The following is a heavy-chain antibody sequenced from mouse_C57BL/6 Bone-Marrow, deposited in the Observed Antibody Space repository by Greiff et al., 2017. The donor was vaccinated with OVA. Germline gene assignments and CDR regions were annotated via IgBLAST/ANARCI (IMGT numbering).Heavy chain of an antibody. CDR2: IDPETGGT. V-gene: IGHV1-15*01. CDR3: TRLGPLVDYGSTYWYFDV. D-gene: IGHD1-1*01. Sequence: VQLQQSGAELVRPGASVTLSCKASGYTFTDYEMHWVKQTPVHGLEWIGAIDPETGGTAYNQKFKGKAILTADKSSSTAYMELRSLTSEDSAVYYCTRLGPLVDYGSTYWYFDVWGTGTTVTVSS. J-gene: IGHJ1*03. CDR1: GYTFTDYE.